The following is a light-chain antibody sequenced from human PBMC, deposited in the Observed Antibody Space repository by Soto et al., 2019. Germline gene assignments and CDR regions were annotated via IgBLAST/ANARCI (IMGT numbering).Light chain of an antibody. CDR2: GAS. Sequence: EIVLTQSPGTLSLSPGEIATLSCRASQSVSSSYLAWYQQKPGQAPRLLIYGASSRAPGIPDRFSGSGSGTDFTLTISRLEPDDFAVSYCQQYGSSPQTFGQGTKVEI. V-gene: IGKV3-20*01. J-gene: IGKJ1*01. CDR3: QQYGSSPQT. CDR1: QSVSSSY.